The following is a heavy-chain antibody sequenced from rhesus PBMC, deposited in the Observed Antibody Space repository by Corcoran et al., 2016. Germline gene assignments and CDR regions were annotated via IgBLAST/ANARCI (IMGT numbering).Heavy chain of an antibody. Sequence: QVQLQESGPGLVKPSETLSLTCAVFGGSFSSNWWSWIPQPPGKGLEWIGEINGNNGNTNSNPSLKSRVTISKDAANNQVALKLSAVTAADTAVYYFARFRWRQLSDWGQGVLVTVSS. CDR3: ARFRWRQLSD. D-gene: IGHD6-25*01. J-gene: IGHJ4*01. CDR2: INGNNGNT. V-gene: IGHV4-80*01. CDR1: GGSFSSNW.